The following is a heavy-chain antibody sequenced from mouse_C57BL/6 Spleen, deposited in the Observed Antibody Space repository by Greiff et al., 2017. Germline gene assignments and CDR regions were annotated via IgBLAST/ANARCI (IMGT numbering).Heavy chain of an antibody. V-gene: IGHV14-2*01. Sequence: VQLQQSGAELVKPGASVKLSCTASGFNIKDYYMHWVKQRPEQGLEWIGRIDPEDGETKYAPKFQGKATITADTSSNTAYLQLSSLTSEDTAVYYCAAYYGSRDWYFDVWGTGTTVTVSS. CDR1: GFNIKDYY. CDR3: AAYYGSRDWYFDV. D-gene: IGHD1-1*01. J-gene: IGHJ1*03. CDR2: IDPEDGET.